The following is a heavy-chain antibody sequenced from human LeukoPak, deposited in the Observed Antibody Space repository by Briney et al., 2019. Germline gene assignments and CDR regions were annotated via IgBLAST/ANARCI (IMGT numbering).Heavy chain of an antibody. Sequence: GGSLRLSCEAAGFAFSSYSMHWVRQAPGKGLEWVAAIWPDGSNKYYANSVKGRFTISRDNSKNTLYLQMNSLRAEDTAVYYCASRTAARRVRDAFDIWGQGTMVTVSS. CDR3: ASRTAARRVRDAFDI. J-gene: IGHJ3*02. CDR1: GFAFSSYS. V-gene: IGHV3-33*01. CDR2: IWPDGSNK. D-gene: IGHD6-6*01.